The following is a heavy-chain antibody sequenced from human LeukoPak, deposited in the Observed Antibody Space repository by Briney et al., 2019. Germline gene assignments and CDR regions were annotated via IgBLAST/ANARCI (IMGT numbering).Heavy chain of an antibody. Sequence: ASVNVSCKASGYTFTSYAISWVRQAPGQGLEWMGWMSAYYGNTNYAQKLQGRVTMTTDTSTSTAYMELRSLRFDDTAVYYCARDTAVADYYDSSGHDCWGQGTLVTVSS. CDR2: MSAYYGNT. D-gene: IGHD3-22*01. V-gene: IGHV1-18*01. J-gene: IGHJ4*02. CDR3: ARDTAVADYYDSSGHDC. CDR1: GYTFTSYA.